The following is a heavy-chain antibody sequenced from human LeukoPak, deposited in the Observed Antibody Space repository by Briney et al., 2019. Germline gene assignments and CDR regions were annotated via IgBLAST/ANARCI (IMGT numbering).Heavy chain of an antibody. CDR2: IIPILGIA. Sequence: SVKLSCKASGGTFSSYAISWVRQPPGQGLAWMGRIIPILGIANYAQKLQGRVTITADKSTSTAYMELSSLRSEDTAVYYCARDPSPYCSSTSCYLGYFDYWGQGTLVTVSS. V-gene: IGHV1-69*04. D-gene: IGHD2-2*01. CDR3: ARDPSPYCSSTSCYLGYFDY. CDR1: GGTFSSYA. J-gene: IGHJ4*02.